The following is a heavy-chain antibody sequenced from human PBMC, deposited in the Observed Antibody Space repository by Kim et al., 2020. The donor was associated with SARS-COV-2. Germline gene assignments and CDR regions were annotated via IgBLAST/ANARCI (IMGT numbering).Heavy chain of an antibody. D-gene: IGHD3-22*01. CDR1: GYSISSGYY. CDR3: AREPSMIVVVINTYDNW. J-gene: IGHJ5*01. CDR2: IYHSGST. V-gene: IGHV4-38-2*02. Sequence: SETLSLTCTVSGYSISSGYYWGWIRQPPGKGLEWIGSIYHSGSTYYNPSLKSRVTISVDTSKNQFSLKLSSVTAADTAVYYCAREPSMIVVVINTYDNW.